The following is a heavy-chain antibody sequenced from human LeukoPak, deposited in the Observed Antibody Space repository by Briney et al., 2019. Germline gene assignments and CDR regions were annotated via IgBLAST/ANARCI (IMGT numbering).Heavy chain of an antibody. CDR1: GYTSTIYG. CDR3: ARVSGRGWFDP. D-gene: IGHD3-10*01. CDR2: ISAYNGNT. V-gene: IGHV1-18*01. Sequence: GASVNVSCTASGYTSTIYGISWVRQAPGQGLEWMGWISAYNGNTNYAQKLQGRVTMTTDTSTSTAYMELRSLRSDDTAVYCCARVSGRGWFDPWGQGTLVTVSS. J-gene: IGHJ5*02.